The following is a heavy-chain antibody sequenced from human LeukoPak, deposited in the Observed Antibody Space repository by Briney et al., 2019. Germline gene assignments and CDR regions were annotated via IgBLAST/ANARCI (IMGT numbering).Heavy chain of an antibody. J-gene: IGHJ6*02. D-gene: IGHD3-10*01. CDR2: IYPGDSDT. Sequence: GESLKISCKGSGYSFTSYWIGWVRQMPGKGLEWMVIIYPGDSDTRYSPSFQGQVTISADKSISTAYLQWSSLKASDTAMYYCARLPMNYYYGLGVYYYYGMDVWGQGTTVTVSS. CDR1: GYSFTSYW. V-gene: IGHV5-51*01. CDR3: ARLPMNYYYGLGVYYYYGMDV.